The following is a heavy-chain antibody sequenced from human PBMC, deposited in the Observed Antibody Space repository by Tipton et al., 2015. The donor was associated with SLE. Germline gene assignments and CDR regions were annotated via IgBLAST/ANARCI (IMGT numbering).Heavy chain of an antibody. Sequence: SLRLSCAASGFTVSSNYMSWVRQAPGKGLEWVSVIYSGGGTYYADSVKGRFTISRDNSKNTLYLQMNSLRAEDTAVYYCARDPYSSSRTWYYGMDVWGQGTTVTVSS. CDR3: ARDPYSSSRTWYYGMDV. CDR2: IYSGGGT. J-gene: IGHJ6*02. CDR1: GFTVSSNY. V-gene: IGHV3-53*05. D-gene: IGHD6-13*01.